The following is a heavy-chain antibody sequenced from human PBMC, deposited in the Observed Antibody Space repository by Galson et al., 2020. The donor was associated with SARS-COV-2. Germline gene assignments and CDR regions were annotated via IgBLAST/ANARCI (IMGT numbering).Heavy chain of an antibody. CDR2: IYYSGST. CDR3: GRSSQVGLWFGGLVGVRDGMDV. Sequence: ETSETLSLTCTVSGGSISSGDYYWSWIRQPPGKGLEWIGYIYYSGSTYYNPSLKSRVTISVDTSKNQFSLKLTSVTAADTAVCYCGRSSQVGLWFGGLVGVRDGMDVWGQGATVTVSS. J-gene: IGHJ6*02. D-gene: IGHD3-10*01. CDR1: GGSISSGDYY. V-gene: IGHV4-30-4*08.